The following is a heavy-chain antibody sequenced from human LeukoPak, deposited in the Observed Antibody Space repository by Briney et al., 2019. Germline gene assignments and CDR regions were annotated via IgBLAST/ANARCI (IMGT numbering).Heavy chain of an antibody. CDR1: GGTFSSYA. D-gene: IGHD3-22*01. CDR2: IIPVFGTA. J-gene: IGHJ5*02. V-gene: IGHV1-69*05. Sequence: WVKVSCKASGGTFSSYAISWVRQAPGQGLEWRGGIIPVFGTANYAQKFQGRVTITTDESTSTAYMELSSLRSEDTAVYYCARGKNYYDSSGYYYLGEAWGQGTLVTVSS. CDR3: ARGKNYYDSSGYYYLGEA.